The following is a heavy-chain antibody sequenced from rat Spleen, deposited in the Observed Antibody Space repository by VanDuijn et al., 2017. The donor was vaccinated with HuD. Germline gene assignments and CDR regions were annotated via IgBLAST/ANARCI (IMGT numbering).Heavy chain of an antibody. D-gene: IGHD1-12*02. V-gene: IGHV5-7*01. CDR3: XGRXXXDGXXYPXXX. CDR2: ISNDGSST. CDR1: GFTFSDYN. Sequence: EVQLVESGGGLVQPGNSLKLSCAASGFTFSDYNMAWVRQAPKKGLEWVATISNDGSSTYYRDSVKGRFTISRDNAKSTLYLQMDSLGSEDTATYXXXGRXXXDGXXYPXXXWGQGVXVTVSA. J-gene: IGHJ2*01.